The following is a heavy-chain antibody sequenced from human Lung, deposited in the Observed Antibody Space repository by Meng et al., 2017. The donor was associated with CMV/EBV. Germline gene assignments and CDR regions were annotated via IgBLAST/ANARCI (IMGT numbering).Heavy chain of an antibody. CDR2: INHSGST. D-gene: IGHD2-2*01. CDR3: ARVGGYCSSTSCDNWFDP. Sequence: SLSGYEWSWVRQPPGKGLEWIGEINHSGSTNYSPSLKSRVTISVDTSKNQFSLKLSSVTAADTAVYYCARVGGYCSSTSCDNWFDPWGQGTLVTVSS. CDR1: SLSGYE. V-gene: IGHV4-34*01. J-gene: IGHJ5*02.